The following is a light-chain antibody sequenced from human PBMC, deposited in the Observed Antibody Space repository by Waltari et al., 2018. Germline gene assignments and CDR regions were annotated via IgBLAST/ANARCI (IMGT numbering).Light chain of an antibody. CDR1: QSVSGSY. CDR3: QQYGSSPET. J-gene: IGKJ1*01. Sequence: EIVLTQSPGTLSLSPGERATLSCRASQSVSGSYLAWYQQKPGQAPRLLIYGASNRATAIPDRISGSGSGTDFTLTISRLESEDFAVYYCQQYGSSPETFGPGTKVEAK. CDR2: GAS. V-gene: IGKV3-20*01.